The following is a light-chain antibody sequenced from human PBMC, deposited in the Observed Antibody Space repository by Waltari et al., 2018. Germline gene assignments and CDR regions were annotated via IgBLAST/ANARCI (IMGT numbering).Light chain of an antibody. J-gene: IGKJ2*01. CDR1: QDITTS. V-gene: IGKV1-33*01. Sequence: EIQLTQSQSSLSAAVGDRCTITCQATQDITTSLSWFQQKPGKAPQLLIYDASSLQAGVPSRFSGTGSGTAFSFTITSLQPEDSATYYCQHYHSLPYTFGRGTKLQIK. CDR3: QHYHSLPYT. CDR2: DAS.